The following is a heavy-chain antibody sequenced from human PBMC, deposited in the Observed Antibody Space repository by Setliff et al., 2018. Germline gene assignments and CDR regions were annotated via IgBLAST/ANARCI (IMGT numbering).Heavy chain of an antibody. CDR3: ARATRDSDGWYYEYRWFDP. J-gene: IGHJ5*02. Sequence: ASVKVSCKASGYTFITYGVNWVRQAPGQGLEWMGWISAYNGNTNYAQNLQDRVTMTTDTSTSTAYMELRSLRSDDTAVYYCARATRDSDGWYYEYRWFDPWGQGTLVTVSS. CDR2: ISAYNGNT. V-gene: IGHV1-18*01. D-gene: IGHD6-19*01. CDR1: GYTFITYG.